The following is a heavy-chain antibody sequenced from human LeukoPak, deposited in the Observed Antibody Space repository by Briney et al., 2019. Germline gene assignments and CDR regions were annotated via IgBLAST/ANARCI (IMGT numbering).Heavy chain of an antibody. CDR1: GFTSSNYW. J-gene: IGHJ4*02. CDR2: INKDGSEI. CDR3: ARDKVTY. V-gene: IGHV3-7*01. Sequence: GGSLRLSCAAYGFTSSNYWMSWVRQAPGKGLEWVAHINKDGSEIYYVDSVKGRFTISRDNAKSSLSLQMNSLRVEDTAVYYCARDKVTYWGQGILVTVSS.